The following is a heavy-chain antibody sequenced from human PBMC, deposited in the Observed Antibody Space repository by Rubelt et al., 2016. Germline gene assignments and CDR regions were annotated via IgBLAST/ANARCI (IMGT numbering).Heavy chain of an antibody. Sequence: AASGFTFSSYSMNWVRQAPGKGLEWVSRMNSDGSNIDYADSVKGRFTISRDNAKNSLYLQMNSLRAEDTAVYFCASYDSSGYWFDYWGQGTLVTVSS. J-gene: IGHJ4*02. CDR1: GFTFSSYS. CDR2: MNSDGSNI. CDR3: ASYDSSGYWFDY. D-gene: IGHD3-22*01. V-gene: IGHV3-21*01.